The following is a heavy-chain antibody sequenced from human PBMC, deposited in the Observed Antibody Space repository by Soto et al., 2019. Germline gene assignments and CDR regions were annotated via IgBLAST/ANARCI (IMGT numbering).Heavy chain of an antibody. Sequence: PSETLFLTCTVSGGSISSYYWSWIRQPPGKGLEWIGYIYYSGSTNYNPSLKSRVTISVDTSKNQFSLKLSSVTAADTAVYYCAFQVMGYCSGGSCYSGGWFDPRGQGTLVTVSS. CDR3: AFQVMGYCSGGSCYSGGWFDP. J-gene: IGHJ5*02. V-gene: IGHV4-59*01. CDR1: GGSISSYY. CDR2: IYYSGST. D-gene: IGHD2-15*01.